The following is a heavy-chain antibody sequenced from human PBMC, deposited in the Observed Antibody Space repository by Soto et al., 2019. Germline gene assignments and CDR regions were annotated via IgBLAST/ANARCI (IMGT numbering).Heavy chain of an antibody. D-gene: IGHD5-12*01. CDR3: ARAWLEYNWFDS. J-gene: IGHJ5*01. V-gene: IGHV4-31*03. Sequence: QVQLQESGPGLVKPSQTLSLTCTVSGGSITRGGSYWSWIRQHPEKGLEWIGYVAYSGGTYYNPSLKSRVTFLVDMSKNLLSLRLSPVTAADTAVYYCARAWLEYNWFDSWGQGTLVTVSS. CDR1: GGSITRGGSY. CDR2: VAYSGGT.